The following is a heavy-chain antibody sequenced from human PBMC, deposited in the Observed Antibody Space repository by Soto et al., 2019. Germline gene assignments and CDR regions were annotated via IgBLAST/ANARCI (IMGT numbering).Heavy chain of an antibody. V-gene: IGHV1-2*02. CDR1: GYTFTSYA. D-gene: IGHD4-17*01. J-gene: IGHJ4*02. CDR3: ATYYGEYVGY. Sequence: ASVKVSCKASGYTFTSYAMHWVRQAPGQRLEWMGWINPNTGGTKYTEKFQGRVTMTRDMSITTGYMEVSGLRFDDTAVYYCATYYGEYVGYWGQGTQVTVSS. CDR2: INPNTGGT.